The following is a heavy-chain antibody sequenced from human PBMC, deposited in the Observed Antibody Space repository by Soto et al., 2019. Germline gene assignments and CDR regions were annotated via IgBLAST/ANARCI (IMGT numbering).Heavy chain of an antibody. CDR2: INHSGST. Sequence: SETLSLTCAVSGSSINDYYWTWIRQSPGKGLEWIGEINHSGSTDYNPSLKSRVTISVDTSKNQFSLKLSSVTAADTAVYYCASTFSGSYYLKYWFDPWGQGTLVTVSS. CDR1: GSSINDYY. D-gene: IGHD3-10*01. CDR3: ASTFSGSYYLKYWFDP. V-gene: IGHV4-34*01. J-gene: IGHJ5*01.